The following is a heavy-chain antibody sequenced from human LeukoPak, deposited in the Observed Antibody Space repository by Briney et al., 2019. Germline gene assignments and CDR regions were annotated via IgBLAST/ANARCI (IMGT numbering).Heavy chain of an antibody. V-gene: IGHV5-51*01. Sequence: ESLTISCQGSGYNSTSYWIGWVREMPEKDLEWMAIIYPGDSDTRYNPSFQGQVTISADKSISTAYLHWSSLKASDTAIYYCAYRGDYWAQGTLVTVSS. J-gene: IGHJ4*02. CDR3: AYRGDY. CDR1: GYNSTSYW. CDR2: IYPGDSDT.